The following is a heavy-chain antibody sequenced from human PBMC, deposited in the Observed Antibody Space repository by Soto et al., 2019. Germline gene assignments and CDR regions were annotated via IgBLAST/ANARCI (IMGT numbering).Heavy chain of an antibody. J-gene: IGHJ4*02. Sequence: QVQLQQWGAGLLKPSETLSLTCAVYGGSFSGYYWSWIRQPPGKGLEWIGEINHSGSTNYNPSLKSRVTISVDTSKNQFSLKLSSVTAADTAVYYCARESCSSTSCYRHFDYWGQGTLVTVSS. CDR2: INHSGST. CDR1: GGSFSGYY. CDR3: ARESCSSTSCYRHFDY. D-gene: IGHD2-2*02. V-gene: IGHV4-34*01.